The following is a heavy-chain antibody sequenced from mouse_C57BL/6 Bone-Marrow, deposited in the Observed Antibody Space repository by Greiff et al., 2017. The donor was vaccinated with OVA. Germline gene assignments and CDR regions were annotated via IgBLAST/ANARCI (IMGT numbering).Heavy chain of an antibody. D-gene: IGHD2-3*01. Sequence: VQVVESGAELMKPGASVKLSCKATGYTFTGYWLEWVKPRPGHGLAWIGAILPGRGSTNYNEKFKGKATFTADTSSNTAYMQLSSLTTEDSAIYYCARSSYDGYSLWGQGTLVTVSA. CDR2: ILPGRGST. J-gene: IGHJ3*01. CDR3: ARSSYDGYSL. V-gene: IGHV1-9*01. CDR1: GYTFTGYW.